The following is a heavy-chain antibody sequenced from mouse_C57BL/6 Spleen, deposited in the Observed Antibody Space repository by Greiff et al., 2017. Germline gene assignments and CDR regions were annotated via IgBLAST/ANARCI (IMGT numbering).Heavy chain of an antibody. CDR2: IYPGDGDT. CDR1: GYAFSSSW. J-gene: IGHJ2*01. CDR3: TRVLYYGSSHLDY. V-gene: IGHV1-82*01. D-gene: IGHD1-1*01. Sequence: VQLQQSGPELVKPGASVKISCKASGYAFSSSWMNWVTQRPGKGLEWIGRIYPGDGDTNYNAKFKGKATLTADKSSSAAYMQLSSLTSEDSAVYFCTRVLYYGSSHLDYWGQGTTLTVSS.